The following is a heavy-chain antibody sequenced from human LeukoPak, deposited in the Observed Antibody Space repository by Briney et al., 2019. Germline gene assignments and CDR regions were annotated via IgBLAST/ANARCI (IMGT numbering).Heavy chain of an antibody. D-gene: IGHD2-8*02. CDR2: IYYSGTP. Sequence: PSPTLSLTCTVSGGSISSRSYYWGWVSQPRGKSLESGGSIYYSGTPYYNPTLKSRVTISVDTSKNQFSLKLSSVTAADTAVYYCARDIPVVGGVGVVYWGQGTLVTVSS. CDR3: ARDIPVVGGVGVVY. CDR1: GGSISSRSYY. V-gene: IGHV4-39*07. J-gene: IGHJ4*02.